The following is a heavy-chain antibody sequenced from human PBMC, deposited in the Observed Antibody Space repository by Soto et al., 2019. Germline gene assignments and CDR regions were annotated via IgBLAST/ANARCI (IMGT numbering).Heavy chain of an antibody. V-gene: IGHV4-34*01. J-gene: IGHJ4*02. CDR3: ARGGLTMAPGY. D-gene: IGHD3-10*01. CDR2: INHSGST. Sequence: QVQLQQWGAGLLKPSETLSLTCAVYGGSFSGYYWSWIRQPPGKGLEWIGEINHSGSTNYNPSLNRRVTISVDTSKNHFSLKLSSLTAADTAVYNCARGGLTMAPGYWGQGTLVTVSS. CDR1: GGSFSGYY.